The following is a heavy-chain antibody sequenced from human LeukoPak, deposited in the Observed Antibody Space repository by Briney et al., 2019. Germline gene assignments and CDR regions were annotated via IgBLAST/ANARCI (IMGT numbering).Heavy chain of an antibody. CDR1: GFTLSTFD. CDR2: ISTSSRYI. Sequence: GGSLRLSCAASGFTLSTFDMNWVRQAPGKGLEWVSSISTSSRYIYYRDSVKGRFTISRDDAKNSLYLQMNSLRVEDTAVYYCARADCSGSTCYLRRSWFDPWGQGTLVTVTS. D-gene: IGHD2-2*01. V-gene: IGHV3-21*01. CDR3: ARADCSGSTCYLRRSWFDP. J-gene: IGHJ5*02.